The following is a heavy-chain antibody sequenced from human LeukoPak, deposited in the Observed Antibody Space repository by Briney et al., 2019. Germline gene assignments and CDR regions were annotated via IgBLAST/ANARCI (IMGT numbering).Heavy chain of an antibody. Sequence: PGGSLRLSCADSGFIFNSYWMHWVRQAPGKGLVWVSGVNRDGSSTNYADAVKGRFTISRDNAKNTLYLQMNSLRAEDTAVYYCARDLKSAFDYWGQGTLATVSS. CDR3: ARDLKSAFDY. J-gene: IGHJ4*02. CDR2: VNRDGSST. V-gene: IGHV3-74*01. CDR1: GFIFNSYW.